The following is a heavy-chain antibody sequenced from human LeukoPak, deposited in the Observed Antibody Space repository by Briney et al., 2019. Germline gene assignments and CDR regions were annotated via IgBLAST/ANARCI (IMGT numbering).Heavy chain of an antibody. V-gene: IGHV3-23*01. CDR1: GFTFSNYA. D-gene: IGHD3-22*01. CDR2: ISGSGSST. CDR3: ARGVDYYDSSGTIDY. Sequence: PGGSLRLSCAASGFTFSNYAMTWVRQAPGKGLEWVSGISGSGSSTYYADSVKGRFTLSRDYPKNTLYLQMNSLRAEDTAVYYCARGVDYYDSSGTIDYWGQGTLVTASS. J-gene: IGHJ4*02.